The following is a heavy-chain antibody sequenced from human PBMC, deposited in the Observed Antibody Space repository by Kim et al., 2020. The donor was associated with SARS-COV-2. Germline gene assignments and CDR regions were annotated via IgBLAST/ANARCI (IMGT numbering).Heavy chain of an antibody. J-gene: IGHJ4*02. V-gene: IGHV3-33*06. D-gene: IGHD3-9*01. CDR3: AKDTLKLYAILTGYYVGGYFDY. CDR2: IWYDGSNK. CDR1: GFTFSSYG. Sequence: GGSLRLSCAASGFTFSSYGMHWVRQAPGKGLEWVAVIWYDGSNKYYADSVKGRFTISRDNSKNTLYLQMNSLRAEDTAVYYCAKDTLKLYAILTGYYVGGYFDYWGQGTLVTVSS.